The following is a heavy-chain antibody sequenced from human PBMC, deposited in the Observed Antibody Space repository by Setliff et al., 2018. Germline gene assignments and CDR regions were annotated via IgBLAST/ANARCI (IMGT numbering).Heavy chain of an antibody. CDR2: LSYNGNA. D-gene: IGHD3-10*01. CDR3: ARSLSSGSYWNSRPFYSDY. J-gene: IGHJ4*02. Sequence: SETLSLTCTVSSGSISSDNYYWGWIRQPPGKGLEWIGTLSYNGNAYYTPSLKSRVTISIDTSKNQFSLKLSSVTAADTAAYYCARSLSSGSYWNSRPFYSDYWGQGTLVTVSS. V-gene: IGHV4-39*01. CDR1: SGSISSDNYY.